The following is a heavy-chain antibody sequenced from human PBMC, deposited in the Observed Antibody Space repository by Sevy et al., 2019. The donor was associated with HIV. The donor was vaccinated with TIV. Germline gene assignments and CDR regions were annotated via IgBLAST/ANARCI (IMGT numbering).Heavy chain of an antibody. CDR1: GFTFSSHG. V-gene: IGHV3-30*03. Sequence: GGSLRLSCAASGFTFSSHGIHWVRQAPGKGLEWAAAISHDGNGKYYADSVKGRFTISRDNSKNTVYLQISSLRSEDTAVYYCAREGGSSGYCGYFDHWGQGTQVTVSS. D-gene: IGHD3-22*01. CDR3: AREGGSSGYCGYFDH. CDR2: ISHDGNGK. J-gene: IGHJ4*02.